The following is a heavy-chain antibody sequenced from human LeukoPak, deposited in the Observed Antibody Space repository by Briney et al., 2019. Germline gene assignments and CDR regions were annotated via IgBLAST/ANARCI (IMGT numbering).Heavy chain of an antibody. J-gene: IGHJ5*02. Sequence: SETLSLTCAVYGGSFSGYYWSWIRQPPGKGLEWIGYIYYSGSTNYNPSLKSRVTISVDTSKNQFSLKLSSVTAADTAVYYCARGLRYFDWLSHNWFDPWGQGTLVTVSS. D-gene: IGHD3-9*01. CDR3: ARGLRYFDWLSHNWFDP. CDR2: IYYSGST. V-gene: IGHV4-59*08. CDR1: GGSFSGYY.